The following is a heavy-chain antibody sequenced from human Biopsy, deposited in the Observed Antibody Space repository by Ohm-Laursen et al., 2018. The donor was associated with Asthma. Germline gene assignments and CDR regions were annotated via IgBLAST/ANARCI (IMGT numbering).Heavy chain of an antibody. CDR1: GGSITSGSYY. Sequence: PSQTLSLTCTVSGGSITSGSYYWGWIRQPPGKGMEWIGSMYHSGSPYYHPSLKSRATISVDTSKNQLSLKMSSVTAADTAVYFCVRHQYSSSWSTFDYWGQGALVTVSS. CDR2: MYHSGSP. V-gene: IGHV4-39*01. J-gene: IGHJ4*02. D-gene: IGHD3-22*01. CDR3: VRHQYSSSWSTFDY.